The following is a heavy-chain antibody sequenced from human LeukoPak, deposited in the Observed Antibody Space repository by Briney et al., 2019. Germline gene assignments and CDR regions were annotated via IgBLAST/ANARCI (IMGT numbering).Heavy chain of an antibody. D-gene: IGHD3-22*01. CDR3: ARDADTSSHYGRFDP. CDR2: IWYDGSNK. V-gene: IGHV3-33*01. J-gene: IGHJ5*02. CDR1: GFTFSSYG. Sequence: GSLRLSCAASGFTFSSYGMHWVRPAPGKGLEWVGVIWYDGSNKYYADSVKGRFTISRDNSKNTLYLQMNSLRAEDTAVYYCARDADTSSHYGRFDPWGQGTLVTVSS.